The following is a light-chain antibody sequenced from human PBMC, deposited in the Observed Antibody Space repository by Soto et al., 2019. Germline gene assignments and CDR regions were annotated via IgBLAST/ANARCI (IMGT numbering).Light chain of an antibody. V-gene: IGKV3-15*01. CDR2: VAS. Sequence: EIVMTQSPATLSVSPGERATLSCRASQSVSNNLAWYQQKPGQTPKLLIYVASTRATRIPARFSGSGSGTEFTLAISSLQSEDFAVYYCQQYNVWPLTFGGGTQVEFK. CDR3: QQYNVWPLT. J-gene: IGKJ4*01. CDR1: QSVSNN.